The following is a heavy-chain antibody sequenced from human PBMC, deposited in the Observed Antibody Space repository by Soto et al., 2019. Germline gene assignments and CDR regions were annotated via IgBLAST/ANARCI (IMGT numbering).Heavy chain of an antibody. Sequence: QVQLLQSGAEVKKPGSSVRVSCEASGGTFRTYAISWVPQAPGQGLEWMGGIIPIFGTVNYAQRFQGRVTITADESTPTVYMDLRSLRSEDTAVYYCAKGAVAGTPTSYYYYGMDVWGQGTTVTVSS. V-gene: IGHV1-69*12. CDR1: GGTFRTYA. CDR3: AKGAVAGTPTSYYYYGMDV. CDR2: IIPIFGTV. D-gene: IGHD6-19*01. J-gene: IGHJ6*02.